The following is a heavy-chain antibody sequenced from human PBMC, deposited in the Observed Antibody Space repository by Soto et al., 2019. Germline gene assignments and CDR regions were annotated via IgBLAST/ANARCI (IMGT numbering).Heavy chain of an antibody. V-gene: IGHV3-30*18. J-gene: IGHJ6*02. CDR1: GFTFSSYG. CDR2: ISYDGSNK. D-gene: IGHD3-3*01. Sequence: PGGSLRLSCAASGFTFSSYGMHWVRQAPGKGLEWVAVISYDGSNKYYADSVKGRFTISRDNSKNTLYLQMNSLRAEDTAVYYCAKDLITIFGVVQDYGMDVWGQGTTVTVSS. CDR3: AKDLITIFGVVQDYGMDV.